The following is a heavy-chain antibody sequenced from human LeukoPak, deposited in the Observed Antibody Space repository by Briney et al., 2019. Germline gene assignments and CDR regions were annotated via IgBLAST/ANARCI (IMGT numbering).Heavy chain of an antibody. CDR1: GGSISSYY. CDR3: ARAKLEYCSSTSCYTARLYYFDY. V-gene: IGHV4-59*01. Sequence: SETLSLTCTVSGGSISSYYWSWIRQPPGKGLEWIGYIYYSGSTNYNPSLKSRATISVDTSKNQFSLKLSSVTAADTAVYYCARAKLEYCSSTSCYTARLYYFDYWGQGTLVTVSS. CDR2: IYYSGST. D-gene: IGHD2-2*02. J-gene: IGHJ4*02.